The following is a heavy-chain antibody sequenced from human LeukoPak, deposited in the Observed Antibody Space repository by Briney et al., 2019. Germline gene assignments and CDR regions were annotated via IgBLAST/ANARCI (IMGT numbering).Heavy chain of an antibody. D-gene: IGHD3-3*01. J-gene: IGHJ6*02. V-gene: IGHV4-59*01. Sequence: KPSETLSLTCTVSGGSISSYHWSWIRQPPGKGLEWIGHIYYTGNTNYNPSLKSRVTISLDTSKNQFSLKLSSVTAADTAVYYCTRSLGVVIHGGMDVWGQGTTVTVSS. CDR2: IYYTGNT. CDR3: TRSLGVVIHGGMDV. CDR1: GGSISSYH.